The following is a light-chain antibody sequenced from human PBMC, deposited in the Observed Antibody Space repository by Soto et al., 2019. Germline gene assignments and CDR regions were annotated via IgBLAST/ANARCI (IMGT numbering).Light chain of an antibody. CDR2: GAS. J-gene: IGKJ1*01. V-gene: IGKV3-15*01. CDR3: QQYNNYRT. Sequence: ELVMTQSPATLSVSPGERATLSCRASQSVSSTLAWYQQKPGQAPRLLIYGASTRATGIPARFSGSGSGTEFTLTISSLQPDDFATYYCQQYNNYRTFGQGTKVDIK. CDR1: QSVSST.